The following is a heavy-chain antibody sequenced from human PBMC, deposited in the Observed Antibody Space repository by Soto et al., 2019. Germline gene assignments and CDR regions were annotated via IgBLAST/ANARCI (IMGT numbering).Heavy chain of an antibody. D-gene: IGHD3-22*01. V-gene: IGHV4-34*01. CDR1: GGSFSGYY. CDR2: INHSGST. Sequence: ETLSLACAVYGGSFSGYYWSWIRQPPGKGLEWIGEINHSGSTNYNPSLKSRVTISVDTSKNQFSLKLSSVTAADRAVYYCARGPRVVMVPNDAFDIWGQGTMVTVSS. J-gene: IGHJ3*02. CDR3: ARGPRVVMVPNDAFDI.